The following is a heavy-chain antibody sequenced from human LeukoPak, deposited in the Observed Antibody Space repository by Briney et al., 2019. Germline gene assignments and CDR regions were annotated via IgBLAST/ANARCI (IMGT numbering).Heavy chain of an antibody. Sequence: GGSLRLSCAASGFTFSSYSMNWVRQAPGKGLEWVSSISSSSSYIYYADSVEGRFTISRDNANNSLYLQMNSLRAEDTAVYYCARGCGSLSLGYWGQGTLVAVSS. J-gene: IGHJ4*02. CDR3: ARGCGSLSLGY. D-gene: IGHD1-26*01. V-gene: IGHV3-21*01. CDR1: GFTFSSYS. CDR2: ISSSSSYI.